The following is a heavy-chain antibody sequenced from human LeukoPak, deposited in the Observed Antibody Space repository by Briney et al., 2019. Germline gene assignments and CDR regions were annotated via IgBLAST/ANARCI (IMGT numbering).Heavy chain of an antibody. CDR2: ISSSGSTI. Sequence: GGSLRLSCAASGFTFSSYEMNWVRQAPGKGLEWVSYISSSGSTIYYADSVKGRFTISRDNAKNSLYLQMNSLRAEDTAVYYCARDTSTSNYYYYYGMDVWGQGTTVTVSS. D-gene: IGHD5/OR15-5a*01. CDR3: ARDTSTSNYYYYYGMDV. CDR1: GFTFSSYE. V-gene: IGHV3-48*03. J-gene: IGHJ6*02.